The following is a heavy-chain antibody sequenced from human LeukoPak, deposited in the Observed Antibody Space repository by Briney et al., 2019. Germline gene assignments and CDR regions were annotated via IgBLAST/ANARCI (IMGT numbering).Heavy chain of an antibody. Sequence: GGSLRLSCAASGFTFSSYAMHWVRQAPGKGLEWVAVISYDGSNKYYADSVKGRFTISRDNSKNTLYLQMDSLRAEDTAVYYCAKGPRITMIVVVITNGYYFDYWGQGTLVTVSS. CDR2: ISYDGSNK. J-gene: IGHJ4*02. CDR1: GFTFSSYA. CDR3: AKGPRITMIVVVITNGYYFDY. V-gene: IGHV3-30-3*01. D-gene: IGHD3-22*01.